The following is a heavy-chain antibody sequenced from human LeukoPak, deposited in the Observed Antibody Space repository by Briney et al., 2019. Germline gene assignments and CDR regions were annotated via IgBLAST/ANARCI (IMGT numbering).Heavy chain of an antibody. CDR2: ISGSGNST. Sequence: GGSLRLSCASSGFTFNNYAMIWVCKAPGKVVEWVSVISGSGNSTYYADSVKGRFTISRDNSKNTLYLQMNSLRGEDTAVYHCVKDNSNWYWYFDLWGRGTLVTVSS. J-gene: IGHJ2*01. D-gene: IGHD1-1*01. CDR1: GFTFNNYA. V-gene: IGHV3-23*01. CDR3: VKDNSNWYWYFDL.